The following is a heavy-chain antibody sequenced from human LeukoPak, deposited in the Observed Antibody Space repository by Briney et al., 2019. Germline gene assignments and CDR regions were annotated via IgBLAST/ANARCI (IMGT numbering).Heavy chain of an antibody. V-gene: IGHV3-43*01. CDR1: GFTFAEYT. J-gene: IGHJ4*02. D-gene: IGHD6-19*01. Sequence: GGSLRLSCAASGFTFAEYTMHWVRQAPGKGLEWVSLISWNGARIHYGDSAKGRFTISRDNSKNSLYLQMNSLRTEDTALYYCVKDLVAASENVRGWYPMDYWGQGTLVNVSS. CDR2: ISWNGARI. CDR3: VKDLVAASENVRGWYPMDY.